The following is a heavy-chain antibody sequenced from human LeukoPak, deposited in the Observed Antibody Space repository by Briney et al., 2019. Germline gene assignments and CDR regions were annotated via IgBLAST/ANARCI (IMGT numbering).Heavy chain of an antibody. CDR2: IYTSGST. J-gene: IGHJ5*02. Sequence: SQTLSLTCTVSGGSISSGSYYWSWIRQPAGKGLEWIGRIYTSGSTNYSPSLKSRVTISVDTSKNQFSLKLSSVTAADTAVYYCARDRYDFWSGYPWFDPWGQGTLVTVSS. CDR3: ARDRYDFWSGYPWFDP. V-gene: IGHV4-61*02. D-gene: IGHD3-3*01. CDR1: GGSISSGSYY.